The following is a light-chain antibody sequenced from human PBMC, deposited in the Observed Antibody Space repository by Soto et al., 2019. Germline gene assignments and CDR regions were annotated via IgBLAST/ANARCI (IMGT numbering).Light chain of an antibody. CDR2: GNN. CDR3: AAWDDSLNGVV. J-gene: IGLJ2*01. CDR1: SSNVGGNT. V-gene: IGLV1-44*01. Sequence: QAVVTQPPSASGTPGQRVTISCSGSSSNVGGNTVNWYQQFPRTAPKLLIYGNNQRPSGVPDRFSGSKSGTSASLAISGLQSEDEADYYCAAWDDSLNGVVFGGGTKVTVL.